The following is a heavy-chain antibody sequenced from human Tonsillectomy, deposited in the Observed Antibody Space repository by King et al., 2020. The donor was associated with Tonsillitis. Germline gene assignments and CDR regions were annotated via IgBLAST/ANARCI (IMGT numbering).Heavy chain of an antibody. J-gene: IGHJ4*02. CDR3: ARDGLLGAKFDY. V-gene: IGHV3-53*01. CDR2: IYRGGST. CDR1: GFNVSSNY. D-gene: IGHD1-26*01. Sequence: VQLVESGGGLIQPGGSLRLSCAASGFNVSSNYMSWVRQAPGKGLEWVSVIYRGGSTYYADSVKGRFTISRDNSKNTLYLQMNRLRAEDTAVYYCARDGLLGAKFDYWGQGTLVTVSS.